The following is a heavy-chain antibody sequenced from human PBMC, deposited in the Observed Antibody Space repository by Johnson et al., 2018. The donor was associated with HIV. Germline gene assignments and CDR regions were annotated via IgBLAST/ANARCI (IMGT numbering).Heavy chain of an antibody. CDR2: ISYDGSNK. D-gene: IGHD7-27*01. V-gene: IGHV3-30*03. CDR3: AIGEDWGDAVDI. CDR1: GFTFSSYG. Sequence: QMQLVESGGGVVQPGRSLRLSCAASGFTFSSYGMHWVRQAPGKGLEWVAVISYDGSNKYYADSVKGRFTISRDNSKNTLYLQMNSLRAEDTAVYSCAIGEDWGDAVDICGQGTMVTVSS. J-gene: IGHJ3*02.